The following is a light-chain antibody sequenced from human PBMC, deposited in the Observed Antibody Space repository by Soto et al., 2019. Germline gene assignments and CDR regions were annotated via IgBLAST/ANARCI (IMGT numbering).Light chain of an antibody. CDR3: SSYTSSPYV. J-gene: IGLJ1*01. V-gene: IGLV2-14*01. CDR1: SSDVGGYNY. Sequence: QSVLTQPASVSGSPGQSITISCTGTSSDVGGYNYASWYQQHPGKAPKLMIYDVSNRPSGVSNRFSGSKSGNTASLTISGLQAEDEADYYCSSYTSSPYVFGTGTKVTVL. CDR2: DVS.